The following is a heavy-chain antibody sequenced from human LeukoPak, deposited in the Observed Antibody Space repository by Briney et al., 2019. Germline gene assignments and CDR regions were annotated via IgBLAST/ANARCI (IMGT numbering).Heavy chain of an antibody. CDR2: ISSSSSIM. D-gene: IGHD1-26*01. Sequence: PGGSLRLSCAASGFTFSSYTMNWVRKAPGKGLEWISYISSSSSIMYYADSVKGRFSMSRDNAKNSLYLQMNSLRDEDTAVYYCARDKSGSDSARGAVIDICGQGAIVTVSS. CDR3: ARDKSGSDSARGAVIDI. J-gene: IGHJ3*02. V-gene: IGHV3-48*02. CDR1: GFTFSSYT.